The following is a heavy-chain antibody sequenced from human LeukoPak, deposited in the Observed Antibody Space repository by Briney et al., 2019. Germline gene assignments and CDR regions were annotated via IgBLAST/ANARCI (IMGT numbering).Heavy chain of an antibody. V-gene: IGHV1-46*01. D-gene: IGHD3-16*01. Sequence: ASVKVSCKASGYTFTGYYMHWVRQAPGQGLEWMGIINPSGGSTSYAQKFQGRVTMTRDMSTSTAYMELSSLRSEDTAVYYCARDYGRRVPIGGYWGQGTLVTVSS. CDR2: INPSGGST. CDR3: ARDYGRRVPIGGY. CDR1: GYTFTGYY. J-gene: IGHJ4*02.